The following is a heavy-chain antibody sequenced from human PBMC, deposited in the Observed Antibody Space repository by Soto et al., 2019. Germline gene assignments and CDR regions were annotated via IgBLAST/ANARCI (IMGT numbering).Heavy chain of an antibody. CDR1: GGSISSSSYY. Sequence: PFEPLCLTCTVSGGSISSSSYYWGWIRQPPGKGLEWIGSIYYSGNTYYNPSLKSRVTISVDTSKNQFSLKLSSVTAADTALYYCARLGIAVTEFDPWGQGTLVTVSS. D-gene: IGHD6-19*01. CDR3: ARLGIAVTEFDP. CDR2: IYYSGNT. V-gene: IGHV4-39*01. J-gene: IGHJ5*02.